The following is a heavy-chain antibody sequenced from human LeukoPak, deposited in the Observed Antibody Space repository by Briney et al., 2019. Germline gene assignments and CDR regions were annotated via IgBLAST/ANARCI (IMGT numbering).Heavy chain of an antibody. D-gene: IGHD3-9*01. CDR2: IYYSGST. CDR3: ARQSRYYDILTGYWTAGYYFDY. J-gene: IGHJ4*02. CDR1: GGSISSSSYY. V-gene: IGHV4-39*07. Sequence: PSETLSLTCTVSGGSISSSSYYWGWIRQPPGKGLEWIGSIYYSGSTYYNPSLMSRVTISVDTSKNQFSLKLSSVTAADTAVYYCARQSRYYDILTGYWTAGYYFDYWGQGTLVTVSS.